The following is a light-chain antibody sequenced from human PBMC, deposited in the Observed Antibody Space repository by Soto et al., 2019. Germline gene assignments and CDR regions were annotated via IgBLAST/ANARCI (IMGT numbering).Light chain of an antibody. CDR1: QSISSW. CDR2: KAS. CDR3: QQYNSYSRT. Sequence: DIQMAQSPSTLSASVGDRVTITCRASQSISSWLAWYQQKPGKAPKLLIYKASSLDSGVPSRFSGSGSGTEFTLTISSLHPDDFATYYCQQYNSYSRTFGQGTKVDIK. J-gene: IGKJ1*01. V-gene: IGKV1-5*03.